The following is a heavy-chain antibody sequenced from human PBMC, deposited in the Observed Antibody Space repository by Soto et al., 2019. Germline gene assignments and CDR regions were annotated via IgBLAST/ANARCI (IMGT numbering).Heavy chain of an antibody. CDR1: GFTFINFD. V-gene: IGHV3-13*05. Sequence: GGSLRLSCAISGFTFINFDMHWVRQVPGKGLEWVSAIGAARDPYYLGSVKGRFTISRENAKNSVYLQMNDLRAGDSAVYYCARAYTGRLPRRADYYYAMDVWGQGTTVTVSS. D-gene: IGHD2-2*02. CDR3: ARAYTGRLPRRADYYYAMDV. J-gene: IGHJ6*02. CDR2: IGAARDP.